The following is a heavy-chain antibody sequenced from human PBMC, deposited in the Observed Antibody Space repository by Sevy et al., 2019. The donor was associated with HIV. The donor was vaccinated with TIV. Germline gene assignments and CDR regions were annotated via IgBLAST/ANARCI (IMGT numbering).Heavy chain of an antibody. CDR3: ARGRYCSGGSCYSYYYGMDV. V-gene: IGHV4-34*01. CDR1: GGSFSGYN. J-gene: IGHJ6*02. Sequence: SETLSLTCAVYGGSFSGYNWSGIRQPPGKGLEGMGEINHSGSTNDNPSLKSRVTISVDTSKNQFSLKLSSVTAADTAVYYCARGRYCSGGSCYSYYYGMDVWGQGTTVTVSS. D-gene: IGHD2-15*01. CDR2: INHSGST.